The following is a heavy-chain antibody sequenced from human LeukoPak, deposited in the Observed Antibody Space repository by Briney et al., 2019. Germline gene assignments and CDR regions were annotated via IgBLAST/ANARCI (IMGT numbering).Heavy chain of an antibody. D-gene: IGHD6-6*01. CDR2: ISGSGGST. CDR3: AKDLKPIAARPA. Sequence: GGSLRLSCAASGFTFSSYAMSWARQAPGKGLEWVSAISGSGGSTYYVDSVKGRFTISRDNFKNTLYLQMNSLRAEDTAVYYCAKDLKPIAARPAWGQGTLVTVSS. J-gene: IGHJ5*02. CDR1: GFTFSSYA. V-gene: IGHV3-23*01.